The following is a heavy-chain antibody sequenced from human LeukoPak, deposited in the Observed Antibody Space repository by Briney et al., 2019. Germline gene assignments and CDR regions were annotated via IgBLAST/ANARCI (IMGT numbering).Heavy chain of an antibody. V-gene: IGHV1-3*01. CDR1: GYTFTSYA. CDR2: INAGNGNT. D-gene: IGHD6-19*01. Sequence: ASVTVSCKASGYTFTSYAMHWVRQAPGQRLEWMGWINAGNGNTKYSLKFQGRVTITRDTSASTAYMELSSLRSEDTAVYYCARDISSGWYFDYWGQGTLVTVSS. CDR3: ARDISSGWYFDY. J-gene: IGHJ4*02.